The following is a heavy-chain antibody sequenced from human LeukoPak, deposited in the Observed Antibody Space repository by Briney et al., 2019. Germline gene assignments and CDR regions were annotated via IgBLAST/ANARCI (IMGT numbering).Heavy chain of an antibody. Sequence: GGSLRLSCAASGFTVSSNYMSWVRQAPGKGLEWVSVIYSGGSTYYADSVKGRFTISRDNSKNTLYLQMNSLRAEDTAVYYCAGEGYDSSGYPFDYWGQGTLVTVSS. J-gene: IGHJ4*02. D-gene: IGHD3-22*01. V-gene: IGHV3-66*01. CDR1: GFTVSSNY. CDR2: IYSGGST. CDR3: AGEGYDSSGYPFDY.